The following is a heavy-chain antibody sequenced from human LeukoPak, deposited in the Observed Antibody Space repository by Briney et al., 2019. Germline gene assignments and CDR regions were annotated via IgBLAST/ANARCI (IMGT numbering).Heavy chain of an antibody. Sequence: LGGSLRLSCAASGFTFSSYAMHWVRQAPGKGLECVAVISYDGSNKYYADSVKGRFTISRDNSKNTLYLQMNSLRPEDTAVYDCAREGGAHIVVVTWSNGMDVWGQGTTVTVSS. J-gene: IGHJ6*02. CDR3: AREGGAHIVVVTWSNGMDV. CDR1: GFTFSSYA. D-gene: IGHD2-21*02. V-gene: IGHV3-30-3*01. CDR2: ISYDGSNK.